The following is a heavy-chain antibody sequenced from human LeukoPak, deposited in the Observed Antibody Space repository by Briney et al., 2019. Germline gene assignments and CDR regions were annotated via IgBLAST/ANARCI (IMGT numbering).Heavy chain of an antibody. Sequence: PGGSLRLSCAASGFAFSSYSMHWVRQAPGKGLEWLSYSSSGSSTIYYADSVKGRFTISKDNAKNSLYLQMNSLRAEDTAVYYCARMSSGSYLFDYWGQGTLVTVSS. CDR2: SSSGSSTI. CDR1: GFAFSSYS. V-gene: IGHV3-48*01. D-gene: IGHD3-10*01. CDR3: ARMSSGSYLFDY. J-gene: IGHJ4*02.